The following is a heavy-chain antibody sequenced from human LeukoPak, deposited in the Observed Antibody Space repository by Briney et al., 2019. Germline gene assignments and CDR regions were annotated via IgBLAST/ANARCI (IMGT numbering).Heavy chain of an antibody. Sequence: SETLSLTCAVYGGSFSGYYWSWIRQPPGKGLEWIGEINHSGSTNYNPSLKSRVTISVDTSKNQFSLKLSSVTAADTAVYYCASRDCSSTSCYEGHNWFDPWGQGTLVTVSS. CDR2: INHSGST. V-gene: IGHV4-34*01. CDR3: ASRDCSSTSCYEGHNWFDP. J-gene: IGHJ5*02. CDR1: GGSFSGYY. D-gene: IGHD2-2*01.